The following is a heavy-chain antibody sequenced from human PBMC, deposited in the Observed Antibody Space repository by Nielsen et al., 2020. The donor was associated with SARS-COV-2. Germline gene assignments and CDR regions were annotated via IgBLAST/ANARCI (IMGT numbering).Heavy chain of an antibody. J-gene: IGHJ4*02. CDR2: ISGSGGST. Sequence: GGSLRLSCAASGFTFSSYAMSWVRQAPGKGLEWVSAISGSGGSTYYADSVKGRFTLSRDNAKNTLYLQMNSLRAEDTAVYYCARAGEPRDYWGQGTLVTVSS. V-gene: IGHV3-23*01. CDR1: GFTFSSYA. CDR3: ARAGEPRDY. D-gene: IGHD2-21*01.